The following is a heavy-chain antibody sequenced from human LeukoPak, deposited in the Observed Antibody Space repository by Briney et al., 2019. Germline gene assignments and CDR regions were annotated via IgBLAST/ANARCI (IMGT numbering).Heavy chain of an antibody. Sequence: GGSLRLSCAASGFTFTDYYMSWIRQAPGKGLEWLSYISSSGSTIYYADSVKGRFTISRDNAKNSLYLQMNSLRAEDTAVYYCARRAGAYSHPYDYWGQGTLVTVSS. D-gene: IGHD4/OR15-4a*01. CDR3: ARRAGAYSHPYDY. CDR2: ISSSGSTI. V-gene: IGHV3-11*01. CDR1: GFTFTDYY. J-gene: IGHJ4*02.